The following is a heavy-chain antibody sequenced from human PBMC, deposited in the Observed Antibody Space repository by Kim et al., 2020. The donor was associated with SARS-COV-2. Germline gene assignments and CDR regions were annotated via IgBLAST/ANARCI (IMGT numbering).Heavy chain of an antibody. CDR3: ARAALIRGGWEDYYYGMDV. J-gene: IGHJ6*02. CDR1: GGSITTYS. CDR2: VYFSGST. D-gene: IGHD3-10*01. V-gene: IGHV4-59*01. Sequence: SETLSLTCTVSGGSITTYSWSWIRQPPGKGLEWIGYVYFSGSTNYNRSLKSRVTISLDTSKKQFSLRLNSVSAADTAIYYCARAALIRGGWEDYYYGMDVWGQGTTVTVSS.